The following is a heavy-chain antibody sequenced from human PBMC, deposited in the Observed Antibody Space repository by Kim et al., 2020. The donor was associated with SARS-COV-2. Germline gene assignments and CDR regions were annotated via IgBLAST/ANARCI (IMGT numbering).Heavy chain of an antibody. V-gene: IGHV1-18*01. CDR3: ARDRTYSGSYLNDAFDI. CDR2: ISAYNGNT. Sequence: ASVKVSCKASGYTFTSYGISWVRQAPGQGLEWMGWISAYNGNTNYAQKLQGRVTMTTDTSTSTAYMELRSLRSDDTAVYYCARDRTYSGSYLNDAFDIWGQGTMVTVSS. CDR1: GYTFTSYG. D-gene: IGHD1-26*01. J-gene: IGHJ3*02.